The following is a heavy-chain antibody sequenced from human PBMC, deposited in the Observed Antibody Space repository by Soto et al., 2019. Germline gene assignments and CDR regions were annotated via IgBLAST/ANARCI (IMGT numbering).Heavy chain of an antibody. CDR3: ARGQSIAAAGTLGAFDI. V-gene: IGHV1-2*04. CDR1: GYTFTGYY. Sequence: ASVKVSCKASGYTFTGYYMHWVRQAPGQGLEWMGWINPNSGGTNYAQKFQGWVTMTRDTSISTTYMELSRLRSDDTAVYYCARGQSIAAAGTLGAFDIWGQGTMVTVS. J-gene: IGHJ3*02. CDR2: INPNSGGT. D-gene: IGHD6-13*01.